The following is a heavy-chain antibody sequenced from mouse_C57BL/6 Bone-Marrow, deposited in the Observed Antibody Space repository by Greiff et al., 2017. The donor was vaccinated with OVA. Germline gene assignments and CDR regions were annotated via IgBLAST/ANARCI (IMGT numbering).Heavy chain of an antibody. CDR3: ARKLTGNWYFDV. CDR1: GYTFTSYW. CDR2: IYPGSGST. V-gene: IGHV1-55*01. D-gene: IGHD4-1*01. J-gene: IGHJ1*03. Sequence: QVQLQQPGAELVKPGASVKMSCKASGYTFTSYWITWVKQRPGQGLEWIGDIYPGSGSTNYNEKFKSKATLTVDTSSSTAYMQLSSLTSEDSAVYYCARKLTGNWYFDVWGTGTTVTVSS.